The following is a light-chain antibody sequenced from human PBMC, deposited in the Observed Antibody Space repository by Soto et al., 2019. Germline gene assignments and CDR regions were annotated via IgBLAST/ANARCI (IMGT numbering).Light chain of an antibody. CDR3: QQYGSSRT. V-gene: IGKV3-20*01. CDR2: GAS. CDR1: QSVSTY. J-gene: IGKJ5*01. Sequence: IVLAQSTATLSLSPGERATLSCWASQSVSTYLAWFQQKPGQAPRLLIYGASSRATGIPDRFSGSGSGTDFTLTFSRLEPEDFAVYYCQQYGSSRTFGQGTRLEIK.